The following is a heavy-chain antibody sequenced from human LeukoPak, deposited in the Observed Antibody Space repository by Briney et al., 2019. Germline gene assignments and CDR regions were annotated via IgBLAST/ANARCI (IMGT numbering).Heavy chain of an antibody. CDR1: GFTFSSYA. J-gene: IGHJ5*02. D-gene: IGHD3-22*01. CDR2: ISGSGGST. V-gene: IGHV3-23*01. Sequence: PGGSLRLSCAASGFTFSSYAMSWVRQAPGKGLEWVSAISGSGGSTYYADSVKGRFTISRDNSKNTLYLQMNSLRAEDTAVYYCAKDHTYHYDSSGRNWFDPWGQGTLVTVSS. CDR3: AKDHTYHYDSSGRNWFDP.